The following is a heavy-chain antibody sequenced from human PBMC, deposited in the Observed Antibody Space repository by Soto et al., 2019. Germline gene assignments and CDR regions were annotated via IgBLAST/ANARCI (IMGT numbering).Heavy chain of an antibody. D-gene: IGHD6-19*01. CDR1: GGSISSYY. J-gene: IGHJ1*01. V-gene: IGHV4-59*01. CDR3: ARAGGWYSVYSQH. Sequence: QVQLQESGPGLVKPSETLSLTCTVSGGSISSYYWSWIRQPPGKGLEWIGYIYYSGSTNYNPSLTSRVTISVDTSKNQCYLKLSSVAAADTAVYYCARAGGWYSVYSQHWGQGTLVTVSS. CDR2: IYYSGST.